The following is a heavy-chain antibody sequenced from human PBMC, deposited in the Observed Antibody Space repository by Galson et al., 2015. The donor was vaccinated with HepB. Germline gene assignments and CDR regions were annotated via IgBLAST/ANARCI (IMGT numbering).Heavy chain of an antibody. D-gene: IGHD1-26*01. CDR1: GLTFSDSG. CDR3: ARDRAEIDH. V-gene: IGHV3-33*01. Sequence: SLRLSCAVSGLTFSDSGMYWVRQAPGKGLDWVAVIWYDGSNKYYADAVKGRFTISRDNSKNILYLQMNNLGVEDTAVYYCARDRAEIDHWGQGTLVTVSS. CDR2: IWYDGSNK. J-gene: IGHJ4*02.